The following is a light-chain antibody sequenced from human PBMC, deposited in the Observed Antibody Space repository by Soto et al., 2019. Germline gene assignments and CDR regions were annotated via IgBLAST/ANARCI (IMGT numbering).Light chain of an antibody. Sequence: DIQMTQSPSSVSASVGDRVTITCRANQSISTYLNWYQQKPGKAPKLLIYAASALQSGVPSRFSGSGSGTDFTLTIISLQPEDFATYYCQQSYIIPRTFGPGTKVDIK. J-gene: IGKJ3*01. V-gene: IGKV1-39*01. CDR3: QQSYIIPRT. CDR1: QSISTY. CDR2: AAS.